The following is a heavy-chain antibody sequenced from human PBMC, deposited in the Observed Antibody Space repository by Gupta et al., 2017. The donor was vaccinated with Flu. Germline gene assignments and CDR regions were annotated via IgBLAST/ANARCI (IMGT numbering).Heavy chain of an antibody. CDR3: TRGGSGSLGDY. Sequence: AVLNIPSSAKWRHWVRQAPGKGLVWVSRINSDGSRKSYADSVKGRFTISRDNAKNTLNLQMNRLRVEDTARYYCTRGGSGSLGDYGGQGTLVTVSS. J-gene: IGHJ4*02. D-gene: IGHD3-10*01. V-gene: IGHV3-74*01. CDR1: NIPSSAKW. CDR2: INSDGSRK.